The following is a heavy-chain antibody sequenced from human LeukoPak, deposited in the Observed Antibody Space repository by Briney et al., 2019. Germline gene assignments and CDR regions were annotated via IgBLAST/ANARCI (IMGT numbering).Heavy chain of an antibody. V-gene: IGHV3-30-3*01. Sequence: GGSLGLSCAASGFTFSSYAMHWVRQAPGKGLEWVAVISYDGNNKYYADSVKGRFTISRGNSKNTLYLQMNSLRAEDTAVYYCAREGLELQTLSWFDPWGQGTQVTVSS. CDR3: AREGLELQTLSWFDP. D-gene: IGHD1-7*01. CDR1: GFTFSSYA. J-gene: IGHJ5*02. CDR2: ISYDGNNK.